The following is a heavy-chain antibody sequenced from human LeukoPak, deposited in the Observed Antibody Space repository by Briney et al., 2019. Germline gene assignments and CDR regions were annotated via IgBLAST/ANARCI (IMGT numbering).Heavy chain of an antibody. CDR1: GFTVITKD. D-gene: IGHD1-14*01. V-gene: IGHV3-53*01. CDR2: LYSDGNT. CDR3: ARAVEPLAPNTFAY. J-gene: IGHJ4*02. Sequence: GGSLRLSRGASGFTVITKDMTSVRQAPGKGLEWVSVLYSDGNTKYADSVQGRFTISRDNSKNTLYLEMNSLSPDDTAVYYCARAVEPLAPNTFAYWGQGTLVTVSS.